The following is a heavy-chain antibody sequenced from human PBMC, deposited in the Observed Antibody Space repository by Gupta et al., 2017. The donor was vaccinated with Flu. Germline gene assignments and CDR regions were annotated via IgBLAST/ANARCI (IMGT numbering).Heavy chain of an antibody. CDR3: ARAPVVPAVDKGGYYYYGMDV. CDR2: ISSSSSYI. V-gene: IGHV3-21*01. Sequence: EVQLVESGGGLVKPGGSLRLSCAASGFTFSSYSMNWVRQAPGKGLEWVSSISSSSSYIYYADSVKGRFTISRDNAKNSLYLQMNSLRAEDTAVYYCARAPVVPAVDKGGYYYYGMDVWGQGTTVTVSS. D-gene: IGHD2-2*01. J-gene: IGHJ6*02. CDR1: GFTFSSYS.